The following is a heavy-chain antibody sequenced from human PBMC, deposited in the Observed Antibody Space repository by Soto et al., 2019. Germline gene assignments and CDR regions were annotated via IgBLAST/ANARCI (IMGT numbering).Heavy chain of an antibody. J-gene: IGHJ6*02. Sequence: SSETLSLTCAVSGYSISSGYYWGWIRQPPGKGLEWIGSIYHSGSTYYNPSLKSRVTISVDTSKNQFSLKLSSVTAADTAVYYCARDLAARDYYYYGMDVWGQGTTVTVSS. V-gene: IGHV4-38-2*02. CDR2: IYHSGST. D-gene: IGHD6-6*01. CDR1: GYSISSGYY. CDR3: ARDLAARDYYYYGMDV.